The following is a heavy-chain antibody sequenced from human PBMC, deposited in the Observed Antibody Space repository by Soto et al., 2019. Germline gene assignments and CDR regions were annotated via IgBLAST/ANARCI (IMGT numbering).Heavy chain of an antibody. CDR3: AREDYYDSSGYYGY. D-gene: IGHD3-22*01. J-gene: IGHJ4*02. CDR2: IYSGGST. V-gene: IGHV3-53*01. CDR1: GFTVSSNY. Sequence: PGGSLRLSCAASGFTVSSNYMSWVRQAPGKGLEWVSVIYSGGSTYYADSVKGRFTISRDNSKKTLYLQMNSLRAEDTAVYYCAREDYYDSSGYYGYWGQGTLVTVSS.